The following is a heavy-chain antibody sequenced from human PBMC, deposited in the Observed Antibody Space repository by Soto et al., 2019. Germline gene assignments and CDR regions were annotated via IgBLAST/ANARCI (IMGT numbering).Heavy chain of an antibody. D-gene: IGHD3-10*01. V-gene: IGHV1-18*01. CDR1: GYTFTNYA. CDR3: ARESGSGSYYPFDY. Sequence: QVQLVQFGAEVKKPGASLKVSCKASGYTFTNYAISWVRQAPGQGLEWMGWISAYNGNTDYSQKVQGRVTMTTDTSTSTAYMELRSLRSDDTAVYYCARESGSGSYYPFDYWGQGTLVTVSS. J-gene: IGHJ4*02. CDR2: ISAYNGNT.